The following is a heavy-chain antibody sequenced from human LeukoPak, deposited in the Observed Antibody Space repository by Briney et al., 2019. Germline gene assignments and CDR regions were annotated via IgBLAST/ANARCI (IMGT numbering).Heavy chain of an antibody. CDR2: IIPILGIA. CDR3: ARATIAARPGGTYYYYYMDV. V-gene: IGHV1-69*04. D-gene: IGHD6-6*01. CDR1: GGTFSSYA. J-gene: IGHJ6*03. Sequence: ASVKVSCKASGGTFSSYAISWVRQAPGQGLEWMGRIIPILGIANYAQKFQGRVTITADKSTSTAYMELSSLRSEDTAVYYCARATIAARPGGTYYYYYMDVWGKGTTVTVSS.